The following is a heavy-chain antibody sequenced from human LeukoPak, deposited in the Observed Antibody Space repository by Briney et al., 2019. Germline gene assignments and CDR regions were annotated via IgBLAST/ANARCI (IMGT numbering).Heavy chain of an antibody. CDR1: GYTFSDYY. Sequence: ASVKVSCKTSGYTFSDYYIHWIRQAPGQGLEWVGWINPNSGDTDYAQKFQGRVTMTRDTSISTAYMELSRLRSDDTAVYYCARDIVVVVAATDAFDTWGQGTMVTVSS. CDR3: ARDIVVVVAATDAFDT. CDR2: INPNSGDT. D-gene: IGHD2-15*01. J-gene: IGHJ3*02. V-gene: IGHV1-2*02.